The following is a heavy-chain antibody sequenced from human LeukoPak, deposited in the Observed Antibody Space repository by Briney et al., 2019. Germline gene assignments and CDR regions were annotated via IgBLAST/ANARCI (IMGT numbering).Heavy chain of an antibody. D-gene: IGHD3-22*01. J-gene: IGHJ1*01. CDR3: AKDSAFYDSSGYGYFQH. V-gene: IGHV4-34*01. CDR2: INHSGST. CDR1: GGSFSGYY. Sequence: EPSETLSLTCAVYGGSFSGYYWSWIRQPPGKGLEWIGEINHSGSTNYNPSLKSRVTISVDTSKNQFSLKLSSVTAADTAVYYCAKDSAFYDSSGYGYFQHWGQGTLVTVSS.